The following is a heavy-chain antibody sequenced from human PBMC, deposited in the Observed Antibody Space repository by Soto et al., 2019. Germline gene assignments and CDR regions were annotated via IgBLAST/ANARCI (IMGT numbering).Heavy chain of an antibody. CDR3: AKGPLRKHSGSYYTDLDY. J-gene: IGHJ4*02. V-gene: IGHV3-30*18. CDR1: GFTFSSYG. Sequence: QVQLVESGGGVVQPGRSLRLSCAASGFTFSSYGMHWVRQAPGKGLEWVAVMSYDGSNKYYADSVKGRFTISRDNSKNTLYMQMNSLRAEDTAVYYCAKGPLRKHSGSYYTDLDYWGQGTLVTVSS. CDR2: MSYDGSNK. D-gene: IGHD3-10*01.